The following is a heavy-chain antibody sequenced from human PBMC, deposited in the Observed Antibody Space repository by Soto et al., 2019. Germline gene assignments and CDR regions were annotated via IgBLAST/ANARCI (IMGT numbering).Heavy chain of an antibody. CDR2: FSVYNGNT. CDR1: GYTFTNYG. J-gene: IGHJ6*03. CDR3: AREWFDYPGYYYYMDV. Sequence: ASVKVSCKASGYTFTNYGISWVRQAPGQGLEWMGWFSVYNGNTHYAQKLQGRVTKTTDTSTSTAYMELRNLRSDDTAVYYCAREWFDYPGYYYYMDVWGKGTTVTVSS. V-gene: IGHV1-18*04. D-gene: IGHD3-10*01.